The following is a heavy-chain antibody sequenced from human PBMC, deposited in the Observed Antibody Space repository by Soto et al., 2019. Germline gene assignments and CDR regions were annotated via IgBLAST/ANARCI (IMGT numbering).Heavy chain of an antibody. V-gene: IGHV1-69*02. CDR2: IIPILGIA. CDR3: ADSSSAGVGAFDI. J-gene: IGHJ3*02. D-gene: IGHD6-6*01. CDR1: GGTFSSYT. Sequence: QVQLVQSGAEVKKPGSSVKVSCKASGGTFSSYTISWVRQAPGQGLEWMGRIIPILGIANYAQKCQGRVTITADKSTSTAYMELSSLRSEDTAVYYCADSSSAGVGAFDIWGQGTMVTVSS.